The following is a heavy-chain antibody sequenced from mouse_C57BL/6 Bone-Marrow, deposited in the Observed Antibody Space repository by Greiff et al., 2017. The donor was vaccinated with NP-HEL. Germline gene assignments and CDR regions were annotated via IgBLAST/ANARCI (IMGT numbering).Heavy chain of an antibody. V-gene: IGHV1-55*01. CDR3: ARDDDGYYVWSYYYAMDY. CDR1: GYTFTSYW. CDR2: IYPGSGST. D-gene: IGHD2-3*01. J-gene: IGHJ4*01. Sequence: QVQLQQPGAELVKPGASVKMSCKASGYTFTSYWITWVKQRPGQGLEWIGDIYPGSGSTNYNEKFKSKAPLTVDTSSSTAYMQRSSLTSEDAAVYYCARDDDGYYVWSYYYAMDYWGQGTSVTVSS.